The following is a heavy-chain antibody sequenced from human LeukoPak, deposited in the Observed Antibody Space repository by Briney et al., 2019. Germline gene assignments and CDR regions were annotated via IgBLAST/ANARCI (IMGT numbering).Heavy chain of an antibody. Sequence: GGSLRLSCAASGFTFSSYSMHWVRQAPDKGLEWVAFIRYDGSSKYYADSMKGRFTISRDNSKNTLYLQMNSLRAEDTAVYYCAKDRRNSGTWNDAFDMWGQGTMVTVSS. D-gene: IGHD3-10*01. J-gene: IGHJ3*02. CDR2: IRYDGSSK. V-gene: IGHV3-30*02. CDR1: GFTFSSYS. CDR3: AKDRRNSGTWNDAFDM.